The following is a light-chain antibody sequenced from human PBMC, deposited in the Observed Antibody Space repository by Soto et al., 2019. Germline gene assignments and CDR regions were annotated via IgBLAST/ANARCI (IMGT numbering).Light chain of an antibody. J-gene: IGLJ3*02. CDR2: ATY. V-gene: IGLV7-46*01. CDR3: LLVYSEAGV. Sequence: QAVVTQEPSLTVSPGGTVTLTCGSSTGSVTGSHYTCWFQQKAGQAPRTLIYATYNKYSWTPARFSGSLVGGKAALTLSGAQPEDEADYYCLLVYSEAGVFGGGTKLTVL. CDR1: TGSVTGSHY.